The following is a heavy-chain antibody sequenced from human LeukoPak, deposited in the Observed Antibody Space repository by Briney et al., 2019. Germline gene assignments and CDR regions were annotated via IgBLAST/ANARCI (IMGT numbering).Heavy chain of an antibody. J-gene: IGHJ3*02. CDR2: INHSGST. CDR1: GGSFSGYY. Sequence: SSETLSLTRAVYGGSFSGYYWSWIRQPPGKGLEWIGEINHSGSTNYNPSLKSRVTISVDTSKNQFSLKLSSVTAADTAVYYCARYRVTFTMVRGVLYDAFDIWGQGTMVTVSS. D-gene: IGHD3-10*01. CDR3: ARYRVTFTMVRGVLYDAFDI. V-gene: IGHV4-34*01.